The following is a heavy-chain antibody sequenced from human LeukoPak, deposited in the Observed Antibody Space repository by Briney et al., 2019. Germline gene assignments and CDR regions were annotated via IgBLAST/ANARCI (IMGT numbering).Heavy chain of an antibody. J-gene: IGHJ4*02. CDR3: ARVDTVGYYFDY. CDR2: IIPIFGIA. CDR1: GGTFSSYT. D-gene: IGHD5-18*01. V-gene: IGHV1-69*02. Sequence: SVKVSCKASGGTFSSYTISWVRQAPGQGLEWMGRIIPIFGIANYAQKFQGRVTITADKSTSTAYMELSSLRSDDTAVYYCARVDTVGYYFDYWGQGTLVAVSS.